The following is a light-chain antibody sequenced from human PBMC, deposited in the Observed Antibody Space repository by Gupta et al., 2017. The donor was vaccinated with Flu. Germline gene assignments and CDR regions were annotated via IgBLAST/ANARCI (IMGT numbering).Light chain of an antibody. Sequence: CSGKNMGDKYASWYQQKEGQSPVLVIYEDVKRPSGIPERISGSNSGNTATLTINGTQPMDEADYYCQTWDNIAVVFGGGTKLTVL. CDR2: EDV. CDR1: NMGDKY. CDR3: QTWDNIAVV. V-gene: IGLV3-1*01. J-gene: IGLJ3*02.